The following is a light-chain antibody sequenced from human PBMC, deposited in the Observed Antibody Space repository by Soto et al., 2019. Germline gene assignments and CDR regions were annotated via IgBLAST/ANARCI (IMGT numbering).Light chain of an antibody. J-gene: IGKJ5*01. CDR1: QSVSSSY. Sequence: EHVLTQSPGTLSLSPGERATLSCRASQSVSSSYLAWYQQKPGQAPRLLIYGASSRATGTPDRFSGSGSGTDFTLTISRLEPEDFAVYYCQQYGSSSQITFGQGTRLEIK. V-gene: IGKV3-20*01. CDR2: GAS. CDR3: QQYGSSSQIT.